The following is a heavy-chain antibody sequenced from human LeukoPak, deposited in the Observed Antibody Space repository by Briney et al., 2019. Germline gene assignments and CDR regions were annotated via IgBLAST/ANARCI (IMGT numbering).Heavy chain of an antibody. CDR3: ARDAGIAVAGTYDWFDP. V-gene: IGHV4-39*07. CDR1: GGSISSSSYY. J-gene: IGHJ5*02. D-gene: IGHD6-19*01. CDR2: IYYSGST. Sequence: PSETLSLTCTVSGGSISSSSYYWGWIRQPPGKGLEWIGSIYYSGSTYYNPSLKSRVTISVDTSKNQFSLKLSSVTAADTAVYYCARDAGIAVAGTYDWFDPWGQGTLVTVSS.